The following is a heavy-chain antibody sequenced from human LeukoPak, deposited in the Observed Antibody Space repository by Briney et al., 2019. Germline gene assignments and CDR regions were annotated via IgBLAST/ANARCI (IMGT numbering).Heavy chain of an antibody. CDR2: ISGSGGST. J-gene: IGHJ6*02. Sequence: PGGSLRLSCAASGFTFSSYAMSWVRQAPGKGLEWVSAISGSGGSTYYADSVKGRFTISRDNSKNTLYLQMNSLRAEDTAVYYWASGGGGKSSSWRYAYYYGMDVWGQGTTVTVSS. CDR1: GFTFSSYA. V-gene: IGHV3-23*01. CDR3: ASGGGGKSSSWRYAYYYGMDV. D-gene: IGHD6-13*01.